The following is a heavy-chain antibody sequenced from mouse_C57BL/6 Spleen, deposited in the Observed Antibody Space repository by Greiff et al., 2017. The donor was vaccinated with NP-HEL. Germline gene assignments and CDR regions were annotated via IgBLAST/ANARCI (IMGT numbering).Heavy chain of an antibody. CDR2: INPNNGGT. CDR3: AREDHSNPYAMDY. CDR1: GYTFTDYY. J-gene: IGHJ4*01. V-gene: IGHV1-26*01. D-gene: IGHD2-5*01. Sequence: VQLQQSGPELVKPGASVKISCKASGYTFTDYYMNWVKQSHGKSLEWIGDINPNNGGTSYNQKFKGKATLTVDKSSGTAYMELRSLTSEDSAVYYCAREDHSNPYAMDYWGQGTSVTVSS.